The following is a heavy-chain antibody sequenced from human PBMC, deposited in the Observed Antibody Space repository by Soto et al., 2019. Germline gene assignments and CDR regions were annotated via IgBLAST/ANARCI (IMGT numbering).Heavy chain of an antibody. CDR2: VFYTGFT. CDR1: GGAISGSYYY. D-gene: IGHD1-20*01. CDR3: ASSQKGYNWNYFDH. J-gene: IGHJ4*02. V-gene: IGHV4-39*01. Sequence: SETLSLTCAVSGGAISGSYYYWCWLRQSPGRGPEWIGSVFYTGFTSYNPSLESRVSVSVDTSKNQFSLKVSAVTAADTAVYYCASSQKGYNWNYFDHWGQGALVTVSS.